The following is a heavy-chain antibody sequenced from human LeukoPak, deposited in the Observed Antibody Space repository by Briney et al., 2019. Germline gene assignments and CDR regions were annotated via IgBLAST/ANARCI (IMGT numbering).Heavy chain of an antibody. CDR1: GYTFTSYD. J-gene: IGHJ4*02. V-gene: IGHV1-18*01. CDR3: ARDGSGSYYTN. D-gene: IGHD1-26*01. CDR2: MNPNSGNT. Sequence: VASVKVSCKASGYTFTSYDINWVRQATGQGLEWMGWMNPNSGNTNYAQKLQGRVTMTTDTSTSTAYMELRSLRSDDTAVYYCARDGSGSYYTNWGQGTLVTVSS.